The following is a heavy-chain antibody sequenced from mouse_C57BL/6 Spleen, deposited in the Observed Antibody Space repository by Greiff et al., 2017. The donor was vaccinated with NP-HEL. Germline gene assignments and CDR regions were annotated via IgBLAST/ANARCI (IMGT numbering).Heavy chain of an antibody. D-gene: IGHD1-1*02. Sequence: EVQLVESGGGLVQPKGSLKLSCAASGFSFNTYAMNWVRQAPGKGLEWVARIRSKSNNYATYYADSVKDRFTISRDDSESMLYLQMNNLKTEDTAMYYCVSLWPLQGAMDYWGQGTSVTVSS. CDR1: GFSFNTYA. J-gene: IGHJ4*01. CDR2: IRSKSNNYAT. CDR3: VSLWPLQGAMDY. V-gene: IGHV10-1*01.